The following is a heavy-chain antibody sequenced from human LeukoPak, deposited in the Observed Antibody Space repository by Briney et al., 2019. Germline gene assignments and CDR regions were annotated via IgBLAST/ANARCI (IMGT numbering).Heavy chain of an antibody. CDR3: ARNWVSGSPRFYYYGMDV. CDR1: GGSISSYY. D-gene: IGHD1-26*01. Sequence: KTSETLSLTCTVSGGSISSYYWSWIRQPPGKGLEWIGYIYYSGSTNYNPSLKSRVTISVDTSKNQFSLKLSSVTAADTAVYYCARNWVSGSPRFYYYGMDVWGQGTTVTVSS. V-gene: IGHV4-59*08. CDR2: IYYSGST. J-gene: IGHJ6*02.